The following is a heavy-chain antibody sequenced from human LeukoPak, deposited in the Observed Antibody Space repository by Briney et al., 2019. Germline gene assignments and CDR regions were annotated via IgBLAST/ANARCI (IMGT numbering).Heavy chain of an antibody. Sequence: SETLSLTCTVSGGFISSGGYYWSWIRQHPGKGLEWIGYIYYSGSTYYNPSLKSRVTISVDTSKNQFSLKLSSVTAADTAVYYCARVNTLNPLYYFDYWGQGTLVTVSS. V-gene: IGHV4-31*03. J-gene: IGHJ4*02. CDR2: IYYSGST. CDR1: GGFISSGGYY. CDR3: ARVNTLNPLYYFDY.